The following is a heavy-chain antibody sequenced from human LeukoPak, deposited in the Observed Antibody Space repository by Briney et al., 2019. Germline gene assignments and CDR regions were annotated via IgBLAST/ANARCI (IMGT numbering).Heavy chain of an antibody. Sequence: GGSLRLSRAASGFTFSDYYMSWIRQAPGKGLEWVSYISSSGSTIYYADSVKGRFTISRDNAKNSLYLQMNSLRAEDTAVYYCAREGSSSWYTHFDYWGQGTLVTVSS. V-gene: IGHV3-11*04. D-gene: IGHD6-13*01. J-gene: IGHJ4*02. CDR1: GFTFSDYY. CDR2: ISSSGSTI. CDR3: AREGSSSWYTHFDY.